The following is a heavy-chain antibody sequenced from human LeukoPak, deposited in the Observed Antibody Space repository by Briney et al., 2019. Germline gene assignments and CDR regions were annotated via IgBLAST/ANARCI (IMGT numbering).Heavy chain of an antibody. D-gene: IGHD6-13*01. Sequence: GASVKVSFKASGYTFTSYYMHWVRQAPGQGLEWMGIINPSGGSTSYAQKFQGRVTMTRDMSTSTVYMELSSLRSEDTAVYYCARVAAAGTNWFDPWGQGTLVTVSS. CDR3: ARVAAAGTNWFDP. V-gene: IGHV1-46*01. CDR2: INPSGGST. J-gene: IGHJ5*02. CDR1: GYTFTSYY.